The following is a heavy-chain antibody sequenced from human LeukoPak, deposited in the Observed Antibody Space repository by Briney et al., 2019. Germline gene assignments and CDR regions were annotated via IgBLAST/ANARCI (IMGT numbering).Heavy chain of an antibody. CDR3: ARAVSHYYYYLDV. CDR1: GGSISSSSYY. Sequence: SETLSLTCTVSGGSISSSSYYWGWIRQPPGKGLEWIGEIYHSGGTNYNPSLKSRVTISVDKSKNQFSLKLSSVTAADTAVYYCARAVSHYYYYLDVSGKGTTVTIYS. CDR2: IYHSGGT. V-gene: IGHV4-39*07. J-gene: IGHJ6*03.